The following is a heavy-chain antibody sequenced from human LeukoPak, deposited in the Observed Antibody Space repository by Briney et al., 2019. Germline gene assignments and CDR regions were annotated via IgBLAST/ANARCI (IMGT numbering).Heavy chain of an antibody. CDR2: TYYRSKWYN. Sequence: SQTLSPTCAISGDSVSSNSALWNWIRQSPSRGLEGLGRTYYRSKWYNDYAVSVKSRITINADTSKNQFSLQLNSVTPEDTAVYYCANSKPMWNDAFDIWGQGTMVTVSS. J-gene: IGHJ3*02. D-gene: IGHD1-1*01. CDR1: GDSVSSNSAL. CDR3: ANSKPMWNDAFDI. V-gene: IGHV6-1*01.